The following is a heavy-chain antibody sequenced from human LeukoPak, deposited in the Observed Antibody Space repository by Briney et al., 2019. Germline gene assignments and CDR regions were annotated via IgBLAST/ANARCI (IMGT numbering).Heavy chain of an antibody. CDR3: ARGSVDYGFDP. D-gene: IGHD4/OR15-4a*01. CDR2: INHSGST. J-gene: IGHJ5*02. Sequence: SETLSLTCIVSGGSISSISSNNYHWSWIRQPPGKGLEWIGEINHSGSTNYNPSLKSRVTISVDTSKNQFSLKLGSVTAADTAVYYCARGSVDYGFDPWGQGTLVTVSS. V-gene: IGHV4-39*07. CDR1: GGSISSISSNNYH.